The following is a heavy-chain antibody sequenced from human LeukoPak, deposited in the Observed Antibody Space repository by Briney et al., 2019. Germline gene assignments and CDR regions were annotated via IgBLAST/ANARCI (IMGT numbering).Heavy chain of an antibody. J-gene: IGHJ3*02. CDR1: GFTFSTYS. Sequence: GGSLRLSCAASGFTFSTYSMNWVRQAPGKGLEWVSIIYSGGSTFYADSVKGRFTISRDNSKNTLYLQMNSLRAEDTAVYYCARGGSYLSAFDIWGQGTMVTVSS. CDR3: ARGGSYLSAFDI. CDR2: IYSGGST. V-gene: IGHV3-53*01. D-gene: IGHD1-26*01.